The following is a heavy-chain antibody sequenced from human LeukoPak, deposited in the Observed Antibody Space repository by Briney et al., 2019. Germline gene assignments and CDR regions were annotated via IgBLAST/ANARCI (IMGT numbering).Heavy chain of an antibody. J-gene: IGHJ4*02. CDR2: ISDTGHAI. CDR3: ARDGYPGGDY. Sequence: GGSLRLSCAASGFTFSVYSMDWVRQTPGGGLEWVSYISDTGHAIYYADSVKGRFIISRDNAKNSLYLQMNSLRDEDTAVYYCARDGYPGGDYWGQGTLVTVSS. V-gene: IGHV3-48*02. CDR1: GFTFSVYS. D-gene: IGHD3-22*01.